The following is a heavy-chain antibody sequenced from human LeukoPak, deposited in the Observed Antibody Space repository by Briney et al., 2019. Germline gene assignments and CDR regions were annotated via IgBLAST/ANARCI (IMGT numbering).Heavy chain of an antibody. D-gene: IGHD2-2*01. V-gene: IGHV1-58*01. J-gene: IGHJ3*02. CDR3: AAPQGYCSSTSCYGFFDI. CDR1: GFTFTSSA. Sequence: EASVKVSCKASGFTFTSSAVQWVRQARGQRLEWIGWIVVGSGNTNYAQKFQERVTITRDMSTSTAYMELSSLRSEDTAVYYCAAPQGYCSSTSCYGFFDIWGQGTMVTVSS. CDR2: IVVGSGNT.